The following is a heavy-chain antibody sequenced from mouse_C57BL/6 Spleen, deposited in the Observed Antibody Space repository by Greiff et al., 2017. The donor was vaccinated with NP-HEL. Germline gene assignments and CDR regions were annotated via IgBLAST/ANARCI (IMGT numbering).Heavy chain of an antibody. CDR1: GYTFTDYY. Sequence: EVQLQQSGPELVKPGASVKISCKASGYTFTDYYMNWVKQSHGKSLEWIGDINPNNGGTSYNQKFKGKATLTVDKSSSTAYMELRSRTSEDSAVYDCARGRGVVRHFDYWGQGTTLTDSS. V-gene: IGHV1-26*01. CDR3: ARGRGVVRHFDY. CDR2: INPNNGGT. D-gene: IGHD1-1*01. J-gene: IGHJ2*01.